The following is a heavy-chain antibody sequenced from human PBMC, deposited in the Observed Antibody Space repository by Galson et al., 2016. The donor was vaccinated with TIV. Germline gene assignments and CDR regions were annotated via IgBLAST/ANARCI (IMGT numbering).Heavy chain of an antibody. CDR2: INNKANTHAT. CDR3: TTRPGPGKPRIDY. D-gene: IGHD1-14*01. CDR1: GFTFSDSA. V-gene: IGHV3-73*01. Sequence: SLRLSCAVSGFTFSDSAMHWVRQASGKGLEWIGRINNKANTHATEYTASLKGRFTISRDDSRNTAYLQMNNLKTEDTAVYYCTTRPGPGKPRIDYWGQGTRVTVSS. J-gene: IGHJ4*02.